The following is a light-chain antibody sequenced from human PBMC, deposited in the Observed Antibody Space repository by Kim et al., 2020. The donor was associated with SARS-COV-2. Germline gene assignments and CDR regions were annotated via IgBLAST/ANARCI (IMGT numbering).Light chain of an antibody. CDR1: QSVSSSY. CDR2: GAS. J-gene: IGKJ2*01. Sequence: EIVLTQSPGPLSLSPGERATLSCRARQSVSSSYLAWYQQKPGQAPRLLIYGASSRATGIPDRFSGSGSGTDFTLTISRLEPEDFAVYYCQQYGSSPPYTFGQGTKLEI. CDR3: QQYGSSPPYT. V-gene: IGKV3-20*01.